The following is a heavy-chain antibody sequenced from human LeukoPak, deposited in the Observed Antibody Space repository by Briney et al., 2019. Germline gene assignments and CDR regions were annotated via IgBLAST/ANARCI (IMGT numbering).Heavy chain of an antibody. CDR3: ARATGGYYDYFDY. V-gene: IGHV1-2*02. Sequence: ASVKVSCKASGYTFTGYHIHWVRQAPGQGLEWMGWINPNSGGTNYAQKFQGRVTMTRDTSISTAYMELSRLTSDDTAVYYCARATGGYYDYFDYWGQGTLVTVSS. CDR1: GYTFTGYH. CDR2: INPNSGGT. D-gene: IGHD3-22*01. J-gene: IGHJ4*02.